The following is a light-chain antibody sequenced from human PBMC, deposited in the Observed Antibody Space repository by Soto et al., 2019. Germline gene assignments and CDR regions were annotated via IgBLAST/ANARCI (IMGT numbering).Light chain of an antibody. J-gene: IGKJ1*01. Sequence: VLTQSPATLSVSPGERVTLSCRTSQSVGSSLAWYQQVPGQAPRLLKYGASSRETGISDRFSGGGSGTEFVLTISDLQSEDFAVYSCQQYNAWPPTFGQGTKV. CDR3: QQYNAWPPT. CDR2: GAS. V-gene: IGKV3-15*01. CDR1: QSVGSS.